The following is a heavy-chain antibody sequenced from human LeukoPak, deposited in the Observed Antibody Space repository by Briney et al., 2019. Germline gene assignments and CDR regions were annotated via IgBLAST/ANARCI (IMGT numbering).Heavy chain of an antibody. J-gene: IGHJ4*02. D-gene: IGHD2-15*01. CDR3: ARDRAVVVAATDY. CDR2: ISPYNGNT. CDR1: GYTFTTYG. Sequence: ASVKVSCKASGYTFTTYGISWVRQAPGQGLEWMGWISPYNGNTNYAQKLQGRVTMTTDTSTSTAYMELRSLRSDDAAVYYCARDRAVVVAATDYWGQGTLVTVSS. V-gene: IGHV1-18*01.